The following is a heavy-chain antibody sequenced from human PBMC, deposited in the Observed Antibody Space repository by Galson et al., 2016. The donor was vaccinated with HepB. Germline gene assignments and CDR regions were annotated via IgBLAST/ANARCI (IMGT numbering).Heavy chain of an antibody. CDR1: GYTFITKW. V-gene: IGHV5-51*01. Sequence: QSGAEVKKSGESLQISCKASGYTFITKWIGWVRQMPGKGLEWMGIIYPGDSETRYSPSFQGQVTFSADKSISTAYLQWSSLKASDTAMYYCATSGSYGDFDDWGQGTLGIVSS. D-gene: IGHD1-26*01. CDR2: IYPGDSET. J-gene: IGHJ4*02. CDR3: ATSGSYGDFDD.